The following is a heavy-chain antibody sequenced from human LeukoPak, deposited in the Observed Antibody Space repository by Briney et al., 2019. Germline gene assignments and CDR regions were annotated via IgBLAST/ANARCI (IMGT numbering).Heavy chain of an antibody. CDR2: IWYDGRNQ. V-gene: IGHV3-33*01. Sequence: PGGSLRLSCAASGFTFSSYAMHWFRQAPGKGLEWVAVIWYDGRNQYYADSVKGRFTISRDNSKNTLYLQMNSLRAEDTALYYCARTYYHMDVWGKGATVTVSS. CDR3: ARTYYHMDV. J-gene: IGHJ6*03. CDR1: GFTFSSYA.